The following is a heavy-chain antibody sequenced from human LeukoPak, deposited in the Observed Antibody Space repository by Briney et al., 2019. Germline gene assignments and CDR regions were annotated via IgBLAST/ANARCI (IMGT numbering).Heavy chain of an antibody. Sequence: SETLSLTCTVSGDSINNGDYYWGWIRQPPGRGLEWIGYIYYGGSTYYNPSLKSRVTISVDTSKNQFSLKLSSVTAADTAVYYCARGENNWNYYWFDPWGQGTLVTVSS. J-gene: IGHJ5*02. CDR3: ARGENNWNYYWFDP. D-gene: IGHD1-7*01. V-gene: IGHV4-30-4*02. CDR2: IYYGGST. CDR1: GDSINNGDYY.